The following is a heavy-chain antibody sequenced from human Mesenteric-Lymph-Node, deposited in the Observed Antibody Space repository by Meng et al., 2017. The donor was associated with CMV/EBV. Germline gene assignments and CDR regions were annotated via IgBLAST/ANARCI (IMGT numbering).Heavy chain of an antibody. J-gene: IGHJ4*02. V-gene: IGHV4-61*08. Sequence: VQLQESGPGMVKPSATLSLTCIVSGVSVTSGAYHWSWIRQSTGKGLEWIGYIYGTGITIYNPSLKSRVTILLETSKNQFYLKLNSVTTADTAVYYCAKSRSSTPGIVDDWGQGTLVTVSS. CDR3: AKSRSSTPGIVDD. D-gene: IGHD2/OR15-2a*01. CDR2: IYGTGIT. CDR1: GVSVTSGAYH.